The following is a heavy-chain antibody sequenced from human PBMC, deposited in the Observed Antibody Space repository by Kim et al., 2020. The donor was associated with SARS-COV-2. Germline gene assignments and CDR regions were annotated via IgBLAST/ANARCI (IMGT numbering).Heavy chain of an antibody. CDR1: GFTFSSYG. Sequence: GGSLRLSCAASGFTFSSYGMHWVRQAPGKGLEWVAVISYDGSNKFSADSVKGRFSISRDNSKNTLYLQMNSLRAEDTAVYYCAKGSITMIVDGAFDIWG. J-gene: IGHJ3*02. D-gene: IGHD3-22*01. V-gene: IGHV3-30*18. CDR3: AKGSITMIVDGAFDI. CDR2: ISYDGSNK.